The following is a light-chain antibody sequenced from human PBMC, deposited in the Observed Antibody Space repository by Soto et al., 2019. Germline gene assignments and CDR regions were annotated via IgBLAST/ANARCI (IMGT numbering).Light chain of an antibody. CDR2: GGS. J-gene: IGKJ1*01. CDR3: QQYSSSRT. V-gene: IGKV3-20*01. Sequence: EIVLTQSPATLSLSPGEKATLSCRASQSVSNNLAWFQQKPGQAPRLLIYGGSTRATGIPVRFSGSGSETEFTLTITRLEPEDFAMYYCQQYSSSRTFGQGTKV. CDR1: QSVSNN.